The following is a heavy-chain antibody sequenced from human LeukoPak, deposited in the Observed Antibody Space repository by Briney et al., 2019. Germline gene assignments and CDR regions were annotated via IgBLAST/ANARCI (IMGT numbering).Heavy chain of an antibody. Sequence: SVKVSCKASGGTFSSYAFSWVRQAPGQGLVWMGGIIPIVGTTNYAQMFQGRVTITADESTSTAYMELSSLRSEDTAVYYCARGGYYYDSSGYSHLPDYWGQGTLVTVSA. J-gene: IGHJ4*02. CDR2: IIPIVGTT. D-gene: IGHD3-22*01. CDR3: ARGGYYYDSSGYSHLPDY. V-gene: IGHV1-69*13. CDR1: GGTFSSYA.